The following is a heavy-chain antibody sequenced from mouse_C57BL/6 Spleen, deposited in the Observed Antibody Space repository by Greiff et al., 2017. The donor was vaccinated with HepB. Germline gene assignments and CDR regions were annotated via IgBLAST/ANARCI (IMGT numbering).Heavy chain of an antibody. CDR2: INPGSGGT. V-gene: IGHV1-54*01. CDR3: ARRGQLRPFDY. J-gene: IGHJ2*01. CDR1: GYAFTNYL. Sequence: QVQLQQSGAELVRPGTSVKVSCKASGYAFTNYLIEWVKQRPGQGLEWIGVINPGSGGTNYNEKFKGKATLTADKSSSTAYMQLSSLTSEDSAVYFCARRGQLRPFDYWGQGTTLTVSS. D-gene: IGHD3-2*02.